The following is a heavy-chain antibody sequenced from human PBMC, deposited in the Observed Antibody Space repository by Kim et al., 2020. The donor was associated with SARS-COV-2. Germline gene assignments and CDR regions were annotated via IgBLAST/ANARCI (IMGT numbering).Heavy chain of an antibody. CDR2: IWYDGSDK. D-gene: IGHD3-3*01. J-gene: IGHJ4*02. Sequence: GGSLRLSCAASGFSFNSCGMHWVRQAPGKGLEWVAVIWYDGSDKYYADSVKGRFTIFRDNSRNELYLQMYSLRGEDTAVYYCARGRWGVAIDFDYWGQGT. CDR3: ARGRWGVAIDFDY. V-gene: IGHV3-33*01. CDR1: GFSFNSCG.